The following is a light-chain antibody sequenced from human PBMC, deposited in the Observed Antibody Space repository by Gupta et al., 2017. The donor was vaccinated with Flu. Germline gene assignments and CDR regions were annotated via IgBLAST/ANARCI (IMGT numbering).Light chain of an antibody. CDR2: DAY. V-gene: IGLV3-21*02. CDR3: YVWDNVNDFYV. CDR1: SILTYS. J-gene: IGLJ1*01. Sequence: SYVLPHSPSVSVAPGGTAILRCGGESILTYSDHWSQLKQGQAPALVAYDAYDRPRPTPDRCSESKATLTISRVEVGDEDDYYCYVWDNVNDFYVLGPGTKLTVL.